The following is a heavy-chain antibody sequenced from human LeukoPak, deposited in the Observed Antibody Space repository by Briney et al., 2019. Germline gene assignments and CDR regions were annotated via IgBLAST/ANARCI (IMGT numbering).Heavy chain of an antibody. CDR3: ARGDYYDSSGYEYYFDY. J-gene: IGHJ4*02. Sequence: GASVKVSCKASRYTFTGYYMHWVRQAPGKGLEWMGWINPNSGGTNYAQKFQGRVTMTRDTSISTAYMELSRLRSDDTAVYYCARGDYYDSSGYEYYFDYWGQGTLVTVSS. V-gene: IGHV1-2*02. D-gene: IGHD3-22*01. CDR1: RYTFTGYY. CDR2: INPNSGGT.